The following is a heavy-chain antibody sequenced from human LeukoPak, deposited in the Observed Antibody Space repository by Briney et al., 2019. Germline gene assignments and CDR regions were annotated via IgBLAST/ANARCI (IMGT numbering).Heavy chain of an antibody. CDR3: ARTLYPPNLNWYFDY. Sequence: PSETLSLTCTVSRGSTSTYYWSWIRQPAGKGLEWIGRIYPSGNTNFNPSLMSRVTMSIDTSKNQFSLKLSSVTAADTAIYYCARTLYPPNLNWYFDYWGQGILVTVSS. CDR2: IYPSGNT. CDR1: RGSTSTYY. D-gene: IGHD1-1*01. J-gene: IGHJ4*02. V-gene: IGHV4-4*07.